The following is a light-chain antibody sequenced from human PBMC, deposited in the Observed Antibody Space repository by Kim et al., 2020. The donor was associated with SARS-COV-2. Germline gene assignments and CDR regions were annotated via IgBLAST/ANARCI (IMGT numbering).Light chain of an antibody. J-gene: IGKJ4*01. CDR1: RSVSRN. CDR2: GAS. CDR3: QQYNDWPPVT. V-gene: IGKV3-15*01. Sequence: EVVMTQSPATLSVSPGERATLSCWASRSVSRNLAWYQQKPGQAPRLLIFGASTRASGIPARFTGSGSGTEFTLTISSLQSEDFAVYYCQQYNDWPPVTFGGGTKVDIK.